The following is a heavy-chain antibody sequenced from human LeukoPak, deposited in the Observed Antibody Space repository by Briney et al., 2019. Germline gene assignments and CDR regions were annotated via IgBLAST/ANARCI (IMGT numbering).Heavy chain of an antibody. Sequence: GESLKISCKGSGYSFTSYWIGWVRQMPGKGLEWMGIIYPGDSDTRYSPSFQGQVTISADKSISTAYLQWSSLRSEDTAVYYCARADFPTSNCSSTSCYGDAFDIWGQGTMVTVSS. CDR2: IYPGDSDT. J-gene: IGHJ3*02. CDR3: ARADFPTSNCSSTSCYGDAFDI. D-gene: IGHD2-2*01. CDR1: GYSFTSYW. V-gene: IGHV5-51*01.